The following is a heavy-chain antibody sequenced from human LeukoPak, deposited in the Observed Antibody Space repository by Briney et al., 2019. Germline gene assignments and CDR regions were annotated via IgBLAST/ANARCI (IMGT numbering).Heavy chain of an antibody. Sequence: GASVKVSCKASGGTFSSYAISWVRQAPGQGLEWMGGIIPIFGTANYAQKFQGRVTITTDESTSTAYMELSSLRSEDTAVYYCARMGDDYGDYGYYYYCMDVWGKGTTVTVSS. J-gene: IGHJ6*03. D-gene: IGHD4-17*01. CDR2: IIPIFGTA. CDR3: ARMGDDYGDYGYYYYCMDV. V-gene: IGHV1-69*05. CDR1: GGTFSSYA.